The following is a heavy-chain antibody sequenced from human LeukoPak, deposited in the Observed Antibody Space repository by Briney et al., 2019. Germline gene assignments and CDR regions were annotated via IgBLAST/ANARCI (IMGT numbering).Heavy chain of an antibody. CDR3: ARDKVDTAMAYYYYGMDV. CDR2: INPNSGGT. Sequence: ASVEFSFKASGYTFTCYYMHWVRQAPGQGLEWMGWINPNSGGTNYAQKFQGRVTMTRDTSISTAYMELSRLRSDDTAVYYCARDKVDTAMAYYYYGMDVWGQGTTVTVSS. CDR1: GYTFTCYY. J-gene: IGHJ6*02. V-gene: IGHV1-2*02. D-gene: IGHD5-18*01.